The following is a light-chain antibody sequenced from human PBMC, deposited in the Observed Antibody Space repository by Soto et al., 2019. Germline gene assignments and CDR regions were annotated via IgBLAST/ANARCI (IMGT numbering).Light chain of an antibody. CDR3: QQYNNWPHT. CDR1: QSVSSK. CDR2: GVS. V-gene: IGKV3-15*01. Sequence: EIVMTQSPATLSVSPGERATLSCRASQSVSSKLAWFQQKPGQAPSLLIYGVSTRATGVPVRFSGSGSGTEFTLTVNSLQSEDSAVYYCQQYNNWPHTFGQGTQVDIK. J-gene: IGKJ2*01.